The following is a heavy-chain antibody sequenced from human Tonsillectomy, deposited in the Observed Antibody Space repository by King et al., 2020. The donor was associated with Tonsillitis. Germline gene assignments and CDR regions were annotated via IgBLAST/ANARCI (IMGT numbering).Heavy chain of an antibody. CDR2: IKQDGSEK. Sequence: VQLVESGGGLVQPGGSLRLSCAASGFTFSSYWMTWVRQAPGKGLEWVANIKQDGSEKYFVDSVKGRFTISRDNAKKSLYLQMNSLSAEDTAVYYGARKNGMDVWGQGTTVTVSS. CDR1: GFTFSSYW. V-gene: IGHV3-7*01. J-gene: IGHJ6*02. CDR3: ARKNGMDV.